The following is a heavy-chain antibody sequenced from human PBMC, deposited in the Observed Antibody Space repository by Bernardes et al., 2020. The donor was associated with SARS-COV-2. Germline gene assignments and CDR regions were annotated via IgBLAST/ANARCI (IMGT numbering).Heavy chain of an antibody. Sequence: ENLSLPCSVYGRAFTGSSWTWIRQPPWKGLEWIGELNRSGNTNYNPSLKSRVTISVDTSKNQFSLRLYSVTGADTAVYYCARGSLQFLFTQRYFFDHWGQGTLVTVSS. J-gene: IGHJ4*02. CDR2: LNRSGNT. CDR1: GRAFTGSS. CDR3: ARGSLQFLFTQRYFFDH. D-gene: IGHD3-3*01. V-gene: IGHV4-34*01.